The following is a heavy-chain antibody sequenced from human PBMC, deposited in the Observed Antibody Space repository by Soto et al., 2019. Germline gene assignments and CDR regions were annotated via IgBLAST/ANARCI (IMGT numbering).Heavy chain of an antibody. CDR1: GFTFSSYA. CDR2: ISYDGSNK. Sequence: QVQLVESGGGVVQPGRSLRLSCAASGFTFSSYAMHWVRQAPGKGLEWVAVISYDGSNKYYADSVKGRFTISRDNSKNTLYLQMNSLRAEDTAVYDCARGIANDYGDYVQVSYAFDIWGQGTMVTVSS. D-gene: IGHD4-17*01. CDR3: ARGIANDYGDYVQVSYAFDI. V-gene: IGHV3-30-3*01. J-gene: IGHJ3*02.